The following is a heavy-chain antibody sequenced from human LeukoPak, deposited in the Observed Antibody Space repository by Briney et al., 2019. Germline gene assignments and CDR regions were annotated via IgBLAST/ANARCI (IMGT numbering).Heavy chain of an antibody. Sequence: ASVKVSCKTSGYTFSSYGITWVRQAPGQGLEWMGWISAYGHTKLTRNLQARVTVTIDTSTTTAYMELRGLSSDDTAVYFCARETASGYLGFDFWGQGTLITVSS. CDR3: ARETASGYLGFDF. V-gene: IGHV1-18*01. D-gene: IGHD3-3*01. CDR2: ISAYGHT. CDR1: GYTFSSYG. J-gene: IGHJ4*02.